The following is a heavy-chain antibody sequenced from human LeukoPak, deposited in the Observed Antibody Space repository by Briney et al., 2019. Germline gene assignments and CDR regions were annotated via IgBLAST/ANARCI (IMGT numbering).Heavy chain of an antibody. D-gene: IGHD3-16*01. J-gene: IGHJ4*02. CDR1: GYTFTSYG. CDR3: ATGDGSFDY. V-gene: IGHV1-18*01. CDR2: ISGYNGNT. Sequence: GASVKVSCKASGYTFTSYGISWVRQAPGQGLEWMGWISGYNGNTNYAQNLQGRVTMTRDTSISTAYMELSRLRSDDTAVYYCATGDGSFDYWGQGTLVTVSS.